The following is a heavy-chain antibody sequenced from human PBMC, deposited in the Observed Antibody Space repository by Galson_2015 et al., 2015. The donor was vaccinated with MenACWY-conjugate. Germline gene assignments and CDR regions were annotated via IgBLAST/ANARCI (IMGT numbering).Heavy chain of an antibody. V-gene: IGHV3-49*03. CDR2: IRSKAYGGTT. J-gene: IGHJ3*02. CDR3: TKGGDDYGDYLEAFDI. D-gene: IGHD4-17*01. CDR1: GFTFGDYA. Sequence: SLRLSCAASGFTFGDYAMSWFRQAPGKGLEWVGFIRSKAYGGTTEYAASVKGRFTISRDDSKSIAYLQMNSLKTEDTAVYYCTKGGDDYGDYLEAFDIWGQGTMVTVSS.